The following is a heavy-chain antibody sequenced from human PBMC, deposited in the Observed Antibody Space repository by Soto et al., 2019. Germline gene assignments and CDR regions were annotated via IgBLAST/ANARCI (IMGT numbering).Heavy chain of an antibody. J-gene: IGHJ4*02. CDR3: ARDVDDYVRIFDC. V-gene: IGHV3-23*01. CDR1: GFTFSSYA. D-gene: IGHD3-16*01. Sequence: EVQLLESGGGLVQPGGSLRLSCAASGFTFSSYAMSWVRRAPGKGLEWVSVIVGTTSGDNTYYADYVKGRFTISRDNSKKALYREMNSLRAEDTAIYYCARDVDDYVRIFDCWGQGTLVTVSS. CDR2: IVGTTSGDNT.